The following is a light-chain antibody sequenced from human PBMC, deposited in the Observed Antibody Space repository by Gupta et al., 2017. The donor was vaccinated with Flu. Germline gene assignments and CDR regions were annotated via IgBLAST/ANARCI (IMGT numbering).Light chain of an antibody. CDR3: QGCDSSSDHFWV. CDR1: NIGSKS. J-gene: IGLJ3*02. Sequence: SYVLTQPPSVSVAPGQTARITCGGNNIGSKSVHWYQQKPGQAPVVVVHDDSDRPSGSPERFSGSNSGNTATLTITRVEDGDEADYYCQGCDSSSDHFWVFGGGTKLTVL. CDR2: DDS. V-gene: IGLV3-21*02.